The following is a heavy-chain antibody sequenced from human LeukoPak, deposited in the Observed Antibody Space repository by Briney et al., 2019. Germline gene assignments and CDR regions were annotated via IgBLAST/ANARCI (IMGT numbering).Heavy chain of an antibody. CDR1: GFTFSSYG. CDR2: ISYDGSNK. Sequence: GGSLRLSCAASGFTFSSYGMHWVRQAPGKGLEWVAVISYDGSNKYYADSVTGRLTISRDNSKNTLYLQMNSLRVDDTAVYYCARNARDSVFDLWGQGTMVTVSS. V-gene: IGHV3-30*03. CDR3: ARNARDSVFDL. J-gene: IGHJ3*01.